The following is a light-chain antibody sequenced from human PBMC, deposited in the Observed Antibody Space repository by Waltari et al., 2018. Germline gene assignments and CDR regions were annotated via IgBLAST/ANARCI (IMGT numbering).Light chain of an antibody. CDR3: QQSSSTPGT. J-gene: IGKJ1*01. Sequence: DIVMTQSPLSLAVTPGEPASISCRSSQSLLHRNGYNYLDWYLQKPGQSPQLLIYLGSSRASGVPDRFSGSGSGTDFTLTITSLRPEDFATYFCQQSSSTPGTFGQGTKVEIK. CDR1: QSLLHRNGYNY. CDR2: LGS. V-gene: IGKV2-28*01.